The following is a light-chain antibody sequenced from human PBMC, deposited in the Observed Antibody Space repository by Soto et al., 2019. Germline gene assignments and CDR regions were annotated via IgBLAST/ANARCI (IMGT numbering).Light chain of an antibody. Sequence: DIVLTHSPDALALSLGERATINCKSSQSALYSSNNKNYLAWYQQKPGQPPKLLIYWASTRESGVPDRFSGSGSGTEFTLTISSLQSEDFAAYYCQQYNNWPRTFGQGTKVDIK. CDR1: QSALYSSNNKNY. CDR2: WAS. CDR3: QQYNNWPRT. J-gene: IGKJ1*01. V-gene: IGKV4-1*01.